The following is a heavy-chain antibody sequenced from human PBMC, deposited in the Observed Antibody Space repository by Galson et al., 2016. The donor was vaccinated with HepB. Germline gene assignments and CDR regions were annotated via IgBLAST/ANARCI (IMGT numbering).Heavy chain of an antibody. D-gene: IGHD5-18*01. CDR3: AHRRRTAVVGTQFDS. CDR1: GFSLTSSGEG. J-gene: IGHJ4*02. Sequence: PALVKPTQTLTLTCTFSGFSLTSSGEGVGWIRQRPGKALEWLSLIYWDGDKRYSPSLKSRLTITADTSKNQVVLTMTNMDPGDTATYYCAHRRRTAVVGTQFDSWGQGILVTVSS. V-gene: IGHV2-5*02. CDR2: IYWDGDK.